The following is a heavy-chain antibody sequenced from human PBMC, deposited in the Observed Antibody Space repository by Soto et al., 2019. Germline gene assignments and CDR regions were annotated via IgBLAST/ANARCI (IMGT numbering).Heavy chain of an antibody. D-gene: IGHD3-16*01. CDR1: GGLFNSNA. CDR2: ISPVFGTT. V-gene: IGHV1-69*18. Sequence: QVQLVQSGTEVNKSGSSVKVSCQVSGGLFNSNAINWVRQAPGQGLEWMGSISPVFGTTKYAQKFQARVTISAEESTNTVYIQLSTLKSDDAAIYYCARGGRATWTGWFDPWGQGTAVVASS. J-gene: IGHJ5*02. CDR3: ARGGRATWTGWFDP.